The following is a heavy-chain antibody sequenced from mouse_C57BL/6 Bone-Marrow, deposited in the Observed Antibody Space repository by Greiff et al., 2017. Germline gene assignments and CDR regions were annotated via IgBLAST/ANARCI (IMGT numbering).Heavy chain of an antibody. J-gene: IGHJ3*01. CDR1: GFTFSSYA. CDR2: ISSGGDYI. D-gene: IGHD2-3*01. CDR3: TREGWLPSAWFAC. V-gene: IGHV5-9-1*02. Sequence: EVKVVESGAGLVKPGGSLKLSCAASGFTFSSYAMSWVRQTPEKRLEWVAYISSGGDYIYYADTVKGRFTISRDNARNTLYLQMSSLKSEDTAMYYCTREGWLPSAWFACWGQGTLVSVS.